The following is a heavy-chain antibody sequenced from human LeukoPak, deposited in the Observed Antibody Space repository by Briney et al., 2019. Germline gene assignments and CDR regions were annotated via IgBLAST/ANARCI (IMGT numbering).Heavy chain of an antibody. V-gene: IGHV4-59*01. D-gene: IGHD2-15*01. J-gene: IGHJ5*02. CDR2: IYYSGST. CDR1: GGSISSYY. CDR3: ARYSYGLLVGFDP. Sequence: SETLSLTCTVSGGSISSYYWSWIRQPPGKGLEWIGYIYYSGSTNYNPSLKSRVTISVDTSKNQFSLKLSSVTAADTAVYYCARYSYGLLVGFDPWGQGTLVTVSS.